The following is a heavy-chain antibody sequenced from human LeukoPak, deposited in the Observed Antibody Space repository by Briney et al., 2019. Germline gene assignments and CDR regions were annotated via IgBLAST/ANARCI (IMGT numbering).Heavy chain of an antibody. Sequence: GGSLSLSCAASGFTFSSYSMTWFRQPPGKGLKWASSIIRSRSYIYYADSVKGRFTISRDNAKNSLYLQMNSLRAEDTAVYYCARVRSGYYYDSSGHSPVFDYWGQGTLVTVSS. CDR2: IIRSRSYI. CDR3: ARVRSGYYYDSSGHSPVFDY. V-gene: IGHV3-21*01. J-gene: IGHJ4*02. D-gene: IGHD3-22*01. CDR1: GFTFSSYS.